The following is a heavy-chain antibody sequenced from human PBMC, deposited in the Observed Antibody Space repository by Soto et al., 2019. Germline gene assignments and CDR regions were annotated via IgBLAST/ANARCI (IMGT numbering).Heavy chain of an antibody. D-gene: IGHD3-10*01. Sequence: GASVKVSCKASGYTFTSYAMHWVRQAPGQRLEWMGWINAGNGNTKYSQKFQGRVTITRDTSASTAYMELSSLRSEDTAVYYCAREPPRITMVRGVSSDYWGQGTLVTVSS. CDR2: INAGNGNT. V-gene: IGHV1-3*01. J-gene: IGHJ4*02. CDR1: GYTFTSYA. CDR3: AREPPRITMVRGVSSDY.